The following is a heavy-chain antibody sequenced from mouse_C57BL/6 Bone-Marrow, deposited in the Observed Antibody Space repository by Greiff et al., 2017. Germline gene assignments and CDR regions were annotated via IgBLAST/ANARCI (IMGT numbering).Heavy chain of an antibody. Sequence: QVQLQQSGAELAKPGASVKLSCKASGYTFTSYWMHWVKQRPGQGLEWIGYINPSSGYTKYNQKFKDKATLTADKSSSTAYMQLSSLTYEDSAVYYCARPPENYYSSRRYYMDYWGQGTTLTVSS. CDR1: GYTFTSYW. V-gene: IGHV1-7*01. CDR3: ARPPENYYSSRRYYMDY. CDR2: INPSSGYT. D-gene: IGHD1-1*01. J-gene: IGHJ2*01.